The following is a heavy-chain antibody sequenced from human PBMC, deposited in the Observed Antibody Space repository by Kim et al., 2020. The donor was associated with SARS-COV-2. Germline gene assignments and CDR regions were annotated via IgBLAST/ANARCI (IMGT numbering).Heavy chain of an antibody. CDR3: ARDSSTMVRGVILINAFDI. CDR2: ISYDGSNK. D-gene: IGHD3-10*01. Sequence: GGSLRLSCAASGFTFSSYAMHWVRQAPGKGLEWVAVISYDGSNKYYADSVKGRFTISRDNSKNTLYLQMNSLRAEDTAVYYCARDSSTMVRGVILINAFDIWGQGTMVTVSS. J-gene: IGHJ3*02. CDR1: GFTFSSYA. V-gene: IGHV3-30*04.